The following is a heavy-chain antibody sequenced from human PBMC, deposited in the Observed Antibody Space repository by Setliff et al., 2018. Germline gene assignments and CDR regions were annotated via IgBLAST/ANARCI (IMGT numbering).Heavy chain of an antibody. CDR3: ARQIGSSLSHFYYYMDV. J-gene: IGHJ6*03. V-gene: IGHV5-51*01. CDR2: IYPDDSDT. D-gene: IGHD6-19*01. Sequence: GSLKISCKGSGYNFASYWIAWVRQMPGKGLEWMGIIYPDDSDTRYSPSFQGQVTISADKSISTAYLQWSSLKASDTAMYYCARQIGSSLSHFYYYMDVWGKGTTVTVSS. CDR1: GYNFASYW.